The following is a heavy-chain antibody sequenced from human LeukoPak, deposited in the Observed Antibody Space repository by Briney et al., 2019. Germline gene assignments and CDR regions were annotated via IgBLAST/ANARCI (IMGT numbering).Heavy chain of an antibody. D-gene: IGHD4-17*01. V-gene: IGHV1-18*01. J-gene: IGHJ3*02. Sequence: ASVKVSCKASGYTFTSYGISWVRQAPGQGLEWMGWIIAYNGNTNYAQKFQGRVTMTTDTSTSTAYMELRSLRSGDTAVYYCARGQTVNSPDAFENWGQGTMVTVPS. CDR2: IIAYNGNT. CDR3: ARGQTVNSPDAFEN. CDR1: GYTFTSYG.